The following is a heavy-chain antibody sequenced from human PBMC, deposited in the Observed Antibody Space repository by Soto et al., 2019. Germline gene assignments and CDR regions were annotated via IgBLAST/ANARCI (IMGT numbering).Heavy chain of an antibody. CDR1: GGTFSSYA. D-gene: IGHD3-22*01. CDR2: IIPSFGTA. J-gene: IGHJ4*02. CDR3: ARGGYYDSSGYYPFDY. Sequence: QVQLVQSGAEVKKPGSSVKVSCKASGGTFSSYAISWVRQAPGQGLEWMGGIIPSFGTANYAQKFQGRVTITADESTSTAYIDLSSLRSEDTAVYSCARGGYYDSSGYYPFDYWGQGTLVTVSS. V-gene: IGHV1-69*12.